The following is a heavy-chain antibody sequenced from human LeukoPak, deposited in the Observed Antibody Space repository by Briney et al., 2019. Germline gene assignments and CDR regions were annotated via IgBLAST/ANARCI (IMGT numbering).Heavy chain of an antibody. D-gene: IGHD3-22*01. CDR1: GGSISSGSYY. CDR2: IYTGGST. J-gene: IGHJ4*02. Sequence: PSQTLSLTCTVSGGSISSGSYYWSWIRQPAGKGLEWIGRIYTGGSTNYNPSLKSRVTTSVDTSKNQFSLKLSSVTAADTAVYYCARERPYYYDSSGYYDYWGQGTLVTVSS. CDR3: ARERPYYYDSSGYYDY. V-gene: IGHV4-61*02.